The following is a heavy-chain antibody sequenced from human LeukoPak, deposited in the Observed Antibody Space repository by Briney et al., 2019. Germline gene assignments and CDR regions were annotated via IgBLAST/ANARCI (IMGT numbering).Heavy chain of an antibody. CDR3: ARDVTAAFDY. J-gene: IGHJ4*02. CDR1: GGSISSSSYY. V-gene: IGHV4-39*07. Sequence: SETLSLTCTVSGGSISSSSYYWGWIRQPPGRGLEWIGSIYYSGSTYYNPSLKSRVTISVDTSKNQFSLKLSSVTAADTAVYYCARDVTAAFDYWGQGTLVTVSS. D-gene: IGHD6-13*01. CDR2: IYYSGST.